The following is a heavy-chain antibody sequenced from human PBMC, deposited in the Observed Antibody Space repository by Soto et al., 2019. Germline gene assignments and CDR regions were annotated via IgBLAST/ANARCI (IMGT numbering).Heavy chain of an antibody. CDR1: GDSINSNY. V-gene: IGHV4-59*01. Sequence: SETLSLTCTVSGDSINSNYWSWIRQPPGKGLEWIGHISYSGSTDYNPALKSRVTISKDTSKNQFSLHLSSVTAADTAVYFCAREINRYFDSWGQGSVVTVSS. CDR2: ISYSGST. J-gene: IGHJ4*02. CDR3: AREINRYFDS.